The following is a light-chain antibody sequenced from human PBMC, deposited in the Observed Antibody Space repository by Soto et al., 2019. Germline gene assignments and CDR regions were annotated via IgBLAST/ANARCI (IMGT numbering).Light chain of an antibody. Sequence: DIQLTQSPSFLSASVGDRVTITCRASQGMSSYLAWYQQKPGKAPKLLIYAASTLESGVSSRFSGSRSGTEFTLANISLQPEDLATYYCQQLNSYPITFGGGTKVEL. CDR2: AAS. J-gene: IGKJ4*01. CDR3: QQLNSYPIT. CDR1: QGMSSY. V-gene: IGKV1-9*01.